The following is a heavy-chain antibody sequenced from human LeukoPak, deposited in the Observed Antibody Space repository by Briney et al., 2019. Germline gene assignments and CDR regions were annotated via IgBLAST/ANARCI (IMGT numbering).Heavy chain of an antibody. D-gene: IGHD6-13*01. V-gene: IGHV4-38-2*02. CDR2: IYHSGST. J-gene: IGHJ4*02. Sequence: PSETLSLTCTVSGYSISSGYYWGWIRQPPGKGLEWIGSIYHSGSTNYNPSLKSRVTISVDTSKNQFSLKLSSVTAADTAVYYCARSLWYSSSWYVLPVYWGQGTLVTVSS. CDR3: ARSLWYSSSWYVLPVY. CDR1: GYSISSGYY.